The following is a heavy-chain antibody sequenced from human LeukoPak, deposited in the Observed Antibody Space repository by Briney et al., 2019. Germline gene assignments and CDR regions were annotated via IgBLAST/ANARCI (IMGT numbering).Heavy chain of an antibody. CDR3: ARAGDGSGSYDNADYDY. CDR2: IYFSGNT. V-gene: IGHV4-39*07. CDR1: GGSISNSNYY. Sequence: SETLSLTCTVSGGSISNSNYYWGWIRQPPGKGLEWIGSIYFSGNTYYNPSLKSRVTISIDTSKNQFSLKVISVTAADAAVYYCARAGDGSGSYDNADYDYWGQGTLVTVSS. J-gene: IGHJ4*02. D-gene: IGHD3-10*01.